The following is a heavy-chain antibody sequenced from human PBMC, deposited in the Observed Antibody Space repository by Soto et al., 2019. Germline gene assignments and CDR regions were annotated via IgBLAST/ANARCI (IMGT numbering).Heavy chain of an antibody. V-gene: IGHV6-1*01. J-gene: IGHJ2*01. CDR2: AYYRSRWIY. CDR3: ARVKEYSSSQYWYFDL. D-gene: IGHD6-6*01. Sequence: SQTLSLTCAISGDSVSNNGATWNWIRQSPSRGLEWLGRAYYRSRWIYDYAMSVKSRISINPDTSKNQVSLQLNSVTPADTAVYYCARVKEYSSSQYWYFDLWGRGTLVTVSS. CDR1: GDSVSNNGAT.